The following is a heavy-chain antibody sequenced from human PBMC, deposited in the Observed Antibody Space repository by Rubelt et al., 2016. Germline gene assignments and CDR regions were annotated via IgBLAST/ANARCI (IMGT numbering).Heavy chain of an antibody. Sequence: QVQLVESGGGVVQPGRSLRLSCAVSGFTFRNYAMHWVRQAQGKGLEGVAVISNDGSNKNYADSVKGRFTISRDNSKNTLYLEMNSRRGEDTAVYYCARLESPLGGYWGQGTLVTVSS. D-gene: IGHD3-16*01. CDR3: ARLESPLGGY. V-gene: IGHV3-30*04. J-gene: IGHJ4*02. CDR1: GFTFRNYA. CDR2: ISNDGSNK.